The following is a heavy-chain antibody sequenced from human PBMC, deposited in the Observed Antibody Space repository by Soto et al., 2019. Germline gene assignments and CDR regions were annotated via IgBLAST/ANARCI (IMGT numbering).Heavy chain of an antibody. CDR3: ARTFTIFGVVTPEIDAFDI. Sequence: PSETLSLTCTVSGGSISSNIYYWGWIRQPPGKGLEWIGNIHYSGSTYYNPSLKSRVTISVDTSKNQFSLKLSSVTAADTAVYYCARTFTIFGVVTPEIDAFDIWGQGTMVTVSS. CDR1: GGSISSNIYY. V-gene: IGHV4-39*07. CDR2: IHYSGST. J-gene: IGHJ3*02. D-gene: IGHD3-3*01.